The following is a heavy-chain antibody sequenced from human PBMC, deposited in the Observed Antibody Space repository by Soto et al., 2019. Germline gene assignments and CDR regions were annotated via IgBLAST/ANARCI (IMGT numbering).Heavy chain of an antibody. Sequence: SETLSLTCAVYGVSFSGYYWSWIRHPPGKGLEWIGEINHSGSTNYNPSLKSRVTISVDTSKNQFSLKLSSVTAADTAVYYCARDLRSYGDEVALDYSYAMDVCGHATKGTLSS. D-gene: IGHD5-18*01. J-gene: IGHJ6*02. CDR1: GVSFSGYY. CDR3: ARDLRSYGDEVALDYSYAMDV. CDR2: INHSGST. V-gene: IGHV4-34*01.